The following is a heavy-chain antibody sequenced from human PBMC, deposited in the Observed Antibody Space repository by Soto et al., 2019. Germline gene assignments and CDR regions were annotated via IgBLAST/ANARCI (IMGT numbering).Heavy chain of an antibody. Sequence: APVKISSKASGYTLTIFDLDWVRQASGPGLERMGRMNPKSLNTVYTEKLQGRVTMTRHPSINTAYMELSRVRSQDTAAHYCARIRWAYCRWDCLYYAMDVWGQGTTVTVS. D-gene: IGHD2-21*02. CDR3: ARIRWAYCRWDCLYYAMDV. CDR2: MNPKSLNT. CDR1: GYTLTIFD. J-gene: IGHJ6*02. V-gene: IGHV1-8*01.